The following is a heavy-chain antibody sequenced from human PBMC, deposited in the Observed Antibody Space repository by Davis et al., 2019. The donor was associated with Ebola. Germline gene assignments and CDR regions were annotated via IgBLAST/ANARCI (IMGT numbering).Heavy chain of an antibody. CDR3: ARRSGPDY. CDR2: LYYSGSI. Sequence: SETLSLTCAVSGGSITGSRHSWGWIRQSPGKGLEWIGRLYYSGSIYYNPSLKSRVTISLDTLRNQFSLKLTSVTAADTAVYYCARRSGPDYWGQGTLVTVSS. V-gene: IGHV4-39*01. D-gene: IGHD1-26*01. CDR1: GGSITGSRHS. J-gene: IGHJ4*02.